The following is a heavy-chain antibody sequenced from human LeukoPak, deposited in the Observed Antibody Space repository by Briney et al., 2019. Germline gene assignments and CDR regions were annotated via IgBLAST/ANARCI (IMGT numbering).Heavy chain of an antibody. Sequence: ASVKVSCKASGYTFTSYGISWVRQAPGQGLEWMGWTSAYNGNTNYAQKLQGRVTMTTDTSTSTAYMELRSLRSDDTAVYYCARVVRYDFWSGYFEYWGQGALVTVSS. CDR2: TSAYNGNT. J-gene: IGHJ4*02. CDR1: GYTFTSYG. D-gene: IGHD3-3*01. V-gene: IGHV1-18*01. CDR3: ARVVRYDFWSGYFEY.